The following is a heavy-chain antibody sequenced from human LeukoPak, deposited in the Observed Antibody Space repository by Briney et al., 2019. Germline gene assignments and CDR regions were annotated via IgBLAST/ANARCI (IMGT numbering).Heavy chain of an antibody. D-gene: IGHD6-19*01. CDR1: GYTFTSYG. V-gene: IGHV1-18*01. CDR3: ARFEWDASSGWYRIDY. Sequence: ASVKVSCKASGYTFTSYGISWARQAPGQGLEWMGWISAYNGNTNYAQKLQGRVTMTTDTSTSTAYMELRSLRSDDTAVYYCARFEWDASSGWYRIDYWGQGTLVTVSS. J-gene: IGHJ4*02. CDR2: ISAYNGNT.